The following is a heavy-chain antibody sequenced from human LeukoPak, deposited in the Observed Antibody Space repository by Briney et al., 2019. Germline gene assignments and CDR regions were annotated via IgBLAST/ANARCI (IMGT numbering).Heavy chain of an antibody. J-gene: IGHJ3*02. V-gene: IGHV3-66*01. Sequence: AGGSLRLSCAASGFTFSTAWMSWVRQAPGKGLEWVSIIYSGGSTYYADSVKGRFTISRDNSKNTLYLQMNSLRAEDTAVYYCASYRYGSSFAFDIWGQGTMVTVSS. CDR3: ASYRYGSSFAFDI. D-gene: IGHD6-6*01. CDR2: IYSGGST. CDR1: GFTFSTAW.